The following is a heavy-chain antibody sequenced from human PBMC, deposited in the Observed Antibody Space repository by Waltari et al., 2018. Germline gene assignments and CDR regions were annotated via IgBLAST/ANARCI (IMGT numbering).Heavy chain of an antibody. CDR2: IIPIFGTE. V-gene: IGHV1-69*01. CDR1: GGTFSSYA. Sequence: QVQLVQSGAEVKKPGSSVKVSCKAHGGTFSSYANSWVRQAPGQGLEWMGGIIPIFGTENYAQKFQGRVTITADESTSTAYMELSSLRSEDTAVYYCARGDPLTYYDSSGYYYWGQGTLVTVSS. D-gene: IGHD3-22*01. CDR3: ARGDPLTYYDSSGYYY. J-gene: IGHJ4*02.